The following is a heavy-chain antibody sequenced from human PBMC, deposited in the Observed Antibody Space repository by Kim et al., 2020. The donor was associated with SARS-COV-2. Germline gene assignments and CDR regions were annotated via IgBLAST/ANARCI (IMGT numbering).Heavy chain of an antibody. D-gene: IGHD4-17*01. CDR2: IYYSGST. Sequence: SETLSLTCTVSGGSISSSSYYWGWIRQPPGKGLEWIGSIYYSGSTYYNPSLKSRVTISVDTSKNQFSLKLSSVTAADTAVYYCARPEWDYGDYYQEPTASNWGQGTLVTVSS. CDR1: GGSISSSSYY. CDR3: ARPEWDYGDYYQEPTASN. J-gene: IGHJ4*02. V-gene: IGHV4-39*01.